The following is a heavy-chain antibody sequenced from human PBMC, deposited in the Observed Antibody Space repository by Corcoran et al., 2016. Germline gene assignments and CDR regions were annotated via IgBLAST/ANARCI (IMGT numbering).Heavy chain of an antibody. D-gene: IGHD3-22*01. CDR2: IKSKTDGGTT. J-gene: IGHJ4*02. CDR1: GFTFSNAW. V-gene: IGHV3-15*07. CDR3: VETYYYDSSGYYHFDY. Sequence: EVQLVESGGGLVKPGGSLRLSCAASGFTFSNAWMNWVRQAPGKGLEWVGRIKSKTDGGTTDYAAPVKGRFTISRDDSKNTQYLQMNSLKTEDTAVYYCVETYYYDSSGYYHFDYWGQGTLVTVSS.